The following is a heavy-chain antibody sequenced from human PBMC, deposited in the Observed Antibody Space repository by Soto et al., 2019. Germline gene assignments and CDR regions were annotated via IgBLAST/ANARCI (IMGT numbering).Heavy chain of an antibody. D-gene: IGHD3-10*01. Sequence: QVQLVESGGGVVQPGRSLRLSCAASGFTFSSYGMHWVRQAPGKGLEWVAVISYDGSNKYYADSVKGRFTISRDNSKNTLYLQMNSLRAEDTAVYYCAKDHTYGSGTYGMDVWGQGTTVTVSS. J-gene: IGHJ6*02. CDR2: ISYDGSNK. CDR3: AKDHTYGSGTYGMDV. V-gene: IGHV3-30*18. CDR1: GFTFSSYG.